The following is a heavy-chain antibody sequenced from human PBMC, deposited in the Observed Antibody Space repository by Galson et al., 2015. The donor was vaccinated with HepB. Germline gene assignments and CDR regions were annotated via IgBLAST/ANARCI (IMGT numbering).Heavy chain of an antibody. V-gene: IGHV3-23*01. J-gene: IGHJ3*01. CDR1: GFTFGNYA. CDR2: IRGRGVIT. D-gene: IGHD4-17*01. CDR3: GKDPNGDYLGAFDF. Sequence: SLRLSCAASGFTFGNYAVTWVRQAPGKGLEWVSSIRGRGVITYYADSVKGRFTISRDNAKNTLYLQMNSLRVEDTAVYFCGKDPNGDYLGAFDFWGHGTMVSVSS.